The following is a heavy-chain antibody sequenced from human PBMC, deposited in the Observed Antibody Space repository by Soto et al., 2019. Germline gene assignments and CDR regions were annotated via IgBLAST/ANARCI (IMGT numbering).Heavy chain of an antibody. Sequence: EVQLLESGGGLVQPGGSLRLSCAASGFTFSTYAMRWVRQAPGKGLEWVSAISSGGGSTYYADSVKGRSTIYRDNSKNTLYLEVNNLRAEDTAVYYCAKTVSSSWYVDYWGQGTLVTVSS. CDR1: GFTFSTYA. D-gene: IGHD6-13*01. CDR3: AKTVSSSWYVDY. CDR2: ISSGGGST. V-gene: IGHV3-23*01. J-gene: IGHJ4*02.